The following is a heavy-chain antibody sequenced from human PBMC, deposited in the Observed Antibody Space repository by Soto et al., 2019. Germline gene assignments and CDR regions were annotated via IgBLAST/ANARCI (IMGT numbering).Heavy chain of an antibody. CDR1: GGTFSSYA. CDR2: IIPIFGTA. Sequence: QVQLVQSGAEVKKPGSSVKVSCKASGGTFSSYAISWVRQAPGQGLEWMGGIIPIFGTANYAQKFQGRVTITADESTSTAYMELSSLRSEDTAVYYCAREEHIVVVTARDYYYGMDVWGQGTTVTVSS. J-gene: IGHJ6*02. V-gene: IGHV1-69*01. D-gene: IGHD2-21*02. CDR3: AREEHIVVVTARDYYYGMDV.